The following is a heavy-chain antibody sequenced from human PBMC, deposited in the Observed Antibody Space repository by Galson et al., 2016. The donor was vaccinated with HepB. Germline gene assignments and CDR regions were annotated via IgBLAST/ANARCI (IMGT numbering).Heavy chain of an antibody. J-gene: IGHJ4*02. D-gene: IGHD2-15*01. CDR1: GFTFRSYA. V-gene: IGHV3-23*01. CDR3: VKDARVGWTFDY. CDR2: ISASDAST. Sequence: SLRLSCAASGFTFRSYAMNWVRQTPGKGLEWVSTISASDASTSYADSVKGRFTVSRDNSRNTLYLQMNSLRAEDTAVYYCVKDARVGWTFDYWGQGTLVTVSS.